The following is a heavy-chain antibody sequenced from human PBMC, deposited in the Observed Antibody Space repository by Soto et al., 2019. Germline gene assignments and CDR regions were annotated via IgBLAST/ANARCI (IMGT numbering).Heavy chain of an antibody. D-gene: IGHD3-9*01. CDR2: INPSGGDT. J-gene: IGHJ4*02. CDR3: ARVGEGTDIFTRYYFDY. V-gene: IGHV1-46*01. CDR1: GYTFTNIF. Sequence: ASVKVSCKASGYTFTNIFIQLVRQAPGQGLEWMGIINPSGGDTTYAQKFQGRVTMTRDTSTSTVYMELSSLRSEDTAVYYCARVGEGTDIFTRYYFDYWGQGSLVTVS.